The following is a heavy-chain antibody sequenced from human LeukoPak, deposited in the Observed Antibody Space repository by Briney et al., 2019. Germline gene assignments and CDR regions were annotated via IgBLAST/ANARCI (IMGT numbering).Heavy chain of an antibody. V-gene: IGHV3-53*01. J-gene: IGHJ4*02. CDR1: EFTVSRNY. Sequence: GGSLRLSCTASEFTVSRNYMLWVRQAPGKGLEWVSLIFSNGHTHYADSVKGRFTISRDTSKNTVSLQMNSLRVEDTAMYYCTRDQMNYWGQGTLVTVSS. CDR3: TRDQMNY. CDR2: IFSNGHT. D-gene: IGHD5-24*01.